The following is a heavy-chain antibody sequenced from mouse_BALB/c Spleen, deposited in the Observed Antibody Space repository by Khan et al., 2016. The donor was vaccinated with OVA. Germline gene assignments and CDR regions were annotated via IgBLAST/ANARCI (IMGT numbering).Heavy chain of an antibody. V-gene: IGHV5-6*01. CDR1: GFTFSTYG. D-gene: IGHD1-1*01. J-gene: IGHJ3*01. CDR3: ARLAYYYNSEGFAY. Sequence: EVQLVESGGDLVKPGGSLKLSCAASGFTFSTYGMSWVRQTPEKRLEWVATISSGGSYTYYPDNVKGRFTITRDKSKNTLYLQMSSLKSEDTAMYYGARLAYYYNSEGFAYWGQGTLVTVSA. CDR2: ISSGGSYT.